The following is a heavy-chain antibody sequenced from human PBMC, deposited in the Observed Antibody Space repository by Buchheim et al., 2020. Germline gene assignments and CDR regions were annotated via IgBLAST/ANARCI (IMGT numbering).Heavy chain of an antibody. CDR2: IYTSGST. Sequence: QVQLQESGPGLVKPSQTLSLTCTVSGGSISSGSYYWSWIRQPAGKGLEWIGRIYTSGSTNYNPSLKSRVTISVDTSQNPFSLKLSSVTAADTAVYYCARAGCSGGSCYDDWFDPWGQGTL. J-gene: IGHJ5*02. CDR1: GGSISSGSYY. CDR3: ARAGCSGGSCYDDWFDP. V-gene: IGHV4-61*02. D-gene: IGHD2-15*01.